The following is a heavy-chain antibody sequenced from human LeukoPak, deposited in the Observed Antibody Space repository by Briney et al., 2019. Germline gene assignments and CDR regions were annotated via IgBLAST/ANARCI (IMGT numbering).Heavy chain of an antibody. CDR2: ISRSGGST. V-gene: IGHV3-23*01. D-gene: IGHD5-18*01. J-gene: IGHJ4*02. CDR3: AKDQDWPTAMITN. CDR1: GFTFNNYT. Sequence: GGSLRLSCAASGFTFNNYTMSWVHQAPGKGLEWVSTISRSGGSTYYADSVEGRFTISRDNSKNMLYLQMNSLRAEDTAVYYCAKDQDWPTAMITNWGQGTLVTVSS.